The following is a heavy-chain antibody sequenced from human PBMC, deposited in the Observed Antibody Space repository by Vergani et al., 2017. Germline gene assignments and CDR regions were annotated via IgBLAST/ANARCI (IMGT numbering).Heavy chain of an antibody. D-gene: IGHD6-6*01. V-gene: IGHV3-9*02. CDR3: AKDLDTSSGGGWFDP. Sequence: EVQLVESGGGLVLPGRSLRLSCVASGFTSAGYAMHWVRQAPGKGLEWVAGISWNSNSIGYADSVKGRFTISRDNAKNSLYLQMNSLRAEDTALYYCAKDLDTSSGGGWFDPWGQGTLVTVSS. CDR2: ISWNSNSI. J-gene: IGHJ5*02. CDR1: GFTSAGYA.